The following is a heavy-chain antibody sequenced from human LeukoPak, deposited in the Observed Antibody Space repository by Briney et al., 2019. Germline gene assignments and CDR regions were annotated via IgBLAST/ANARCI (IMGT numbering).Heavy chain of an antibody. V-gene: IGHV3-23*01. D-gene: IGHD2-15*01. Sequence: GGSLRLSCAASGFTFSSYAMSWGRHAPGGGREWVSAISGSGGSTYYADSVKGRFTISRDNSKTTLYLKMNSLRAADTAVYYCAKDLVGSYWYFDLWGRGTLVTVSP. J-gene: IGHJ2*01. CDR3: AKDLVGSYWYFDL. CDR1: GFTFSSYA. CDR2: ISGSGGST.